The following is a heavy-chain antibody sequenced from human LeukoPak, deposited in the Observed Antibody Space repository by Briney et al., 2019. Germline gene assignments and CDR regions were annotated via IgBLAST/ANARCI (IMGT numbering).Heavy chain of an antibody. J-gene: IGHJ6*03. D-gene: IGHD3-10*01. CDR1: GFNFDDYS. CDR3: ATRGPSRYYYYYMDV. Sequence: PGGSLRLSCAASGFNFDDYSMSWVRQAPGKGLEWIGEINHSGSTNYNPSLKSRVTISVDTSKNQFSLKLSSVTAADTAVYYCATRGPSRYYYYYMDVWGKGTTVTISS. V-gene: IGHV4-34*08. CDR2: INHSGST.